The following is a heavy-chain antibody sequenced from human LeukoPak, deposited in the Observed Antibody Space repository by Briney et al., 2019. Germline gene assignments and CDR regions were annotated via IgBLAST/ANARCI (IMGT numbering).Heavy chain of an antibody. J-gene: IGHJ5*02. V-gene: IGHV3-74*01. Sequence: GGSLRLSCAASGFTFDDYGMSWVRQAPGKGLVWVSRINSDGINTSYADSVKGRFTISRDNAKNTLNLQMNSLRAEDAAVYYCARDLGQYYDTSDNWFDPWGQGTLVTVSS. CDR1: GFTFDDYG. CDR2: INSDGINT. D-gene: IGHD3-22*01. CDR3: ARDLGQYYDTSDNWFDP.